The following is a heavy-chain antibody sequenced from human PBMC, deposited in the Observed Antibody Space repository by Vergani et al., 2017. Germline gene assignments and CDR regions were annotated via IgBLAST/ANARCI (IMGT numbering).Heavy chain of an antibody. V-gene: IGHV5-51*01. CDR3: ARPGMTTVTIGDAFDI. Sequence: EVQLVQSGAEVKKPGESLKISCKGSGYSFTSYWIGWVRQMPGKGLEWMGIIYPGDSDTRYSPSFQGQVTISAGKSISTAYLQWSSLKASDTAMYYCARPGMTTVTIGDAFDIWGQGTMVTVSS. J-gene: IGHJ3*02. CDR2: IYPGDSDT. CDR1: GYSFTSYW. D-gene: IGHD4-17*01.